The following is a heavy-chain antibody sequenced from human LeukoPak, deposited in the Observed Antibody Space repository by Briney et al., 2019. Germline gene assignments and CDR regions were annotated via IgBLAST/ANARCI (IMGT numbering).Heavy chain of an antibody. Sequence: GGSLRLSCAASGFTFSSYGMHWVRQAPGKGLEWVAFIRYDGSNKYYADSVKGRFTISRDNSKNTLYLQMNSLRAEDTAVYYCAKDRRPAGGVVPAAMDHWGQGTLVTVSS. D-gene: IGHD2-2*01. V-gene: IGHV3-30*02. CDR2: IRYDGSNK. CDR1: GFTFSSYG. CDR3: AKDRRPAGGVVPAAMDH. J-gene: IGHJ4*02.